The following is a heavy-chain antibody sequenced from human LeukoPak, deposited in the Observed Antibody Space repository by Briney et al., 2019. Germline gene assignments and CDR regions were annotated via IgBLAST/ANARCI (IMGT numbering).Heavy chain of an antibody. CDR2: INPNSGGT. Sequence: ASVKVSCKASGYTFTGYYMHWVRQAPGQGLEWMGWINPNSGGTNYAQKFQGRVTMTRDTSISTAYMELSRLRSEDTAVYYCARDDIVVVPAAQRTYYYYGMDVWGKGTTVTVSS. V-gene: IGHV1-2*02. CDR1: GYTFTGYY. D-gene: IGHD2-2*01. J-gene: IGHJ6*04. CDR3: ARDDIVVVPAAQRTYYYYGMDV.